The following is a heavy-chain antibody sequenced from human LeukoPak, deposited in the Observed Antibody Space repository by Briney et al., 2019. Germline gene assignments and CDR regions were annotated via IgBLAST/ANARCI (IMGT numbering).Heavy chain of an antibody. CDR3: AGGVPTTL. CDR2: ISSSASTI. Sequence: GGSLRLSCAASGFTFSSYDMNWVRQAPGKGLEWVSCISSSASTIYYADSVKGRFTISRDSAKNSLYLQMNSLRAEDTAVYYCAGGVPTTLWGQGTLVTVSS. J-gene: IGHJ4*02. V-gene: IGHV3-48*03. D-gene: IGHD1-26*01. CDR1: GFTFSSYD.